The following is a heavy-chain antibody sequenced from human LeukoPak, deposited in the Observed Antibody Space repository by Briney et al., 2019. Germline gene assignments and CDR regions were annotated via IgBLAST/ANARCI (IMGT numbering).Heavy chain of an antibody. CDR2: NSRSSSTI. V-gene: IGHV3-48*02. CDR1: GFTFSSYY. Sequence: PGGSLRLSCAGSGFTFSSYYMIWVRQAPGTGLEWVSYNSRSSSTIYYADSVKGRFTISRDNAKNSLYLQMNSLRDEDTAVYYCARDQFYAFDIWGQGTMVTVSS. CDR3: ARDQFYAFDI. J-gene: IGHJ3*02.